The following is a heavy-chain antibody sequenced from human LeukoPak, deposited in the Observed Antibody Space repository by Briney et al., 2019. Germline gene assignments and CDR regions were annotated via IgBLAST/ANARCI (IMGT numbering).Heavy chain of an antibody. J-gene: IGHJ4*02. CDR1: GFTFSDYD. Sequence: QPGGSLRLSCAASGFTFSDYDMHWVRQATGKGLEWVSAIGTAGDTYYTGSVKGRFTISRENAKNSLYLQMNSLRAGDTAAYYCARVAKERVGGVYYFDYWGQGTLVTVSS. CDR2: IGTAGDT. D-gene: IGHD1-1*01. CDR3: ARVAKERVGGVYYFDY. V-gene: IGHV3-13*01.